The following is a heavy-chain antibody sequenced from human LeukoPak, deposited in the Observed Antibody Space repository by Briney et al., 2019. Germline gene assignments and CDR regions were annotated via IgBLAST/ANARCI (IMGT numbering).Heavy chain of an antibody. CDR1: GYTFTSNY. J-gene: IGHJ5*02. Sequence: ASVKVSCKSFGYTFTSNYMHWVRQAPGQGPEWMGVISPSGASTTYAQTFQGRVTLTRDMSTSTDYLELSSLRSEDTAVYYCARDNSVRDEAWWFSPWGQGTLATVSS. D-gene: IGHD5-24*01. CDR3: ARDNSVRDEAWWFSP. V-gene: IGHV1-46*01. CDR2: ISPSGAST.